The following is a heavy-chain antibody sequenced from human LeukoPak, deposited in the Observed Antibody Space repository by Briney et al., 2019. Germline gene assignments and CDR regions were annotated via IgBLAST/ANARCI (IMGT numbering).Heavy chain of an antibody. CDR1: ESTFSSFP. CDR3: AKIGVSGHWYFDL. CDR2: ISSSGSHI. J-gene: IGHJ2*01. Sequence: GGSLRLSCTASESTFSSFPMSWVRQAPGRGLEWISSISSSGSHIYCADSLTGRFTVSRDNAKNSLYVQMNSLRAEDTAVYYCAKIGVSGHWYFDLWGRGTLVTVSS. V-gene: IGHV3-21*01. D-gene: IGHD5/OR15-5a*01.